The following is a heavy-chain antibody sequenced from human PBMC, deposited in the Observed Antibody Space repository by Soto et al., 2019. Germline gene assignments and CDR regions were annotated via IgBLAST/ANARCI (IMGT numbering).Heavy chain of an antibody. CDR3: AKGNYYGSGSPFWFDP. D-gene: IGHD3-10*01. V-gene: IGHV3-23*01. CDR1: GFTFSSYA. Sequence: GGSLSLSCAASGFTFSSYAMSWVRQAPGKGLEWVSAISGSGGSTYYADSVKGRFTISRDNSKNTLYLQMNSLRAEDTAVYYCAKGNYYGSGSPFWFDPWGQGTLVTVSS. CDR2: ISGSGGST. J-gene: IGHJ5*02.